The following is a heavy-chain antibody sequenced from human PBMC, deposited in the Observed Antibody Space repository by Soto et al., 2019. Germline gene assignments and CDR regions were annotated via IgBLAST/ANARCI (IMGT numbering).Heavy chain of an antibody. D-gene: IGHD5-18*01. CDR2: IRQDGSEK. CDR1: GFTFSSYW. Sequence: PGESLRLSCAASGFTFSSYWMSWVRQAPGKGLEWVANIRQDGSEKYYVDSVKGRFTISRDNAKNSLYLQMNSLRAEDTAVYYCARXSSDTAMDDYYYYGMDVWGQGTTVTVSS. J-gene: IGHJ6*02. V-gene: IGHV3-7*03. CDR3: ARXSSDTAMDDYYYYGMDV.